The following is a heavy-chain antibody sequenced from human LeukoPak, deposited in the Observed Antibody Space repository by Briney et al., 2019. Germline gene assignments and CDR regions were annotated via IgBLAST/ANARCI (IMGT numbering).Heavy chain of an antibody. V-gene: IGHV4-4*07. J-gene: IGHJ5*02. D-gene: IGHD2-2*01. CDR1: GGSISSYY. CDR2: IYTSGST. CDR3: ARELKPGMPAPYNWFDP. Sequence: SETLSLTCTVSGGSISSYYWSWIRHPAGKGLEWIGRIYTSGSTNYNPSLKSRVTMSVDTSKNQFSLKLSSVTAADTAVYYCARELKPGMPAPYNWFDPWGQGTLVTVSS.